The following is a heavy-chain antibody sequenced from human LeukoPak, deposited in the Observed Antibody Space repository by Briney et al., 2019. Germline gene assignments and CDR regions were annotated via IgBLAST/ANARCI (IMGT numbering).Heavy chain of an antibody. CDR2: INPNSGGT. D-gene: IGHD7-27*01. CDR3: ARDHDWGQGYRDHYFDY. CDR1: GYTFTGYY. Sequence: ASVKVSCKASGYTFTGYYMHWVRQAPGQGLEWMGWINPNSGGTNYVQKFQGRVTMTRDTSISTAYMELSRLRSDDTAVYYCARDHDWGQGYRDHYFDYWGQGTLVTVSS. J-gene: IGHJ4*02. V-gene: IGHV1-2*02.